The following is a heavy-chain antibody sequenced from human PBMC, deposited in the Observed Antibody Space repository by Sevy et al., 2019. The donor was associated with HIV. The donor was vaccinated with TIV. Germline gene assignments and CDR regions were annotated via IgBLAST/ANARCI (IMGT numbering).Heavy chain of an antibody. D-gene: IGHD3-22*01. CDR3: ARGLSFYYDCSGCYPDWYFDL. V-gene: IGHV1-18*01. CDR2: INPNNGKT. J-gene: IGHJ2*01. Sequence: ASVKVSCKASGYRITNYGITWVRQAPGQGLEWMGWINPNNGKTNYAQKFQGRLTMTTDTSTGTAYRELRSLRSDDTAVYYCARGLSFYYDCSGCYPDWYFDLWGRGTLVTVSS. CDR1: GYRITNYG.